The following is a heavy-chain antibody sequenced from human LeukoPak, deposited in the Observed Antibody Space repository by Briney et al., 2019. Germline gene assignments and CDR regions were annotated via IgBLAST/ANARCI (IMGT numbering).Heavy chain of an antibody. V-gene: IGHV1-69*13. Sequence: SVKVSCKASGGTFSSYAISWVRQAPGQGLEWMGGIIPVFGTANYAQKFQGRVTITADESTSTAYMELSSLRSEDTAVYYCASAQRGDYYDSSGYYITSWFDPWGQGTLVTVSS. CDR3: ASAQRGDYYDSSGYYITSWFDP. D-gene: IGHD3-22*01. CDR2: IIPVFGTA. CDR1: GGTFSSYA. J-gene: IGHJ5*02.